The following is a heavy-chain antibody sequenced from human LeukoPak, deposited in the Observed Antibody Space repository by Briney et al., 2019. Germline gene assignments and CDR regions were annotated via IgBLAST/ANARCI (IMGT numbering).Heavy chain of an antibody. V-gene: IGHV1-2*02. CDR2: INPNSGGT. CDR3: ARAPRWLQPFDY. D-gene: IGHD5-24*01. Sequence: ASVKVSCKASGYTFTGYYMHWVRQAPGQGLERMGWINPNSGGTNYAQKFQGRVTMTRDTSISTAYMELSRLRSDDTAVYYCARAPRWLQPFDYWGQGTLVTVSS. CDR1: GYTFTGYY. J-gene: IGHJ4*02.